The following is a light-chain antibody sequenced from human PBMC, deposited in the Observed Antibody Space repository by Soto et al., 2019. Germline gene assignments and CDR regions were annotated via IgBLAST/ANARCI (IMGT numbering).Light chain of an antibody. J-gene: IGKJ2*01. CDR2: GAS. Sequence: EIVMPQSPATLSVSPGARATLSCRASPSVSSNLAWYQKKPGQAPRLLIYGASTRATGIPARFSGSGSGTEFTLTISSLQSEDFAVYYCQQYNNWPYTFGQGTKLEIK. CDR1: PSVSSN. CDR3: QQYNNWPYT. V-gene: IGKV3-15*01.